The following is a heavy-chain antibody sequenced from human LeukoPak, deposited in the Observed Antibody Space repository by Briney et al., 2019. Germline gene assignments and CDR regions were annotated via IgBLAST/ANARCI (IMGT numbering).Heavy chain of an antibody. Sequence: ASVKVSCKASGGTFSSYAISWVRQAPGQGLEWMGGIIPIFGTANYAQKFQGRVTITADESTSTAYMELSSLRSEDTAVYYRAREFYYGSGGSLIQYYFDYWGQGTLVTVSS. CDR3: AREFYYGSGGSLIQYYFDY. D-gene: IGHD3-10*01. CDR2: IIPIFGTA. J-gene: IGHJ4*02. V-gene: IGHV1-69*13. CDR1: GGTFSSYA.